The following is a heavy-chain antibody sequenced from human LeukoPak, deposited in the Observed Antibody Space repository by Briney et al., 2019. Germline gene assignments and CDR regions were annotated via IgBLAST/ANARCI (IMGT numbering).Heavy chain of an antibody. Sequence: GGSLRLSCTASGFIFNNFGLMWVRQAPGKGLEWVSAISNDGGGTTYADFVKGRFIISRDNSKNTLFLQMNSLRAEDTALYYCAKGSSGYFADLWGQGTLVTVSS. CDR3: AKGSSGYFADL. V-gene: IGHV3-23*01. CDR2: ISNDGGGT. CDR1: GFIFNNFG. J-gene: IGHJ5*02. D-gene: IGHD3-22*01.